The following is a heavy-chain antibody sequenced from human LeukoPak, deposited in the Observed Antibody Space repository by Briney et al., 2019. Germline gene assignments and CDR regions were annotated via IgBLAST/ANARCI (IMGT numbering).Heavy chain of an antibody. CDR3: ARVRLANYGSDSYYFDI. J-gene: IGHJ3*02. V-gene: IGHV4-31*03. CDR2: IHYSGSS. Sequence: SQTLSLTCTVSDDSISSGGEHWSWIRQHPGKGLEWIGYIHYSGSSYYNPSLKSRLVVSMDTSENQFSLRLRSVTAADTAVYYCARVRLANYGSDSYYFDIWGPGTLVTVSS. D-gene: IGHD3-10*01. CDR1: DDSISSGGEH.